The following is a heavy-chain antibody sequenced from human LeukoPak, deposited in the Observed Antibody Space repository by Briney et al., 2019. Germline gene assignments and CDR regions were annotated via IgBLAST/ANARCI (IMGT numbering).Heavy chain of an antibody. CDR2: VYYSGRD. CDR3: ARLGRREGYPPKYYYGMDV. J-gene: IGHJ6*02. CDR1: GASIRSYY. Sequence: PSGTLSLTCSVSGASIRSYYLTWLRQPPGKGLEWMGHVYYSGRDNYNPSLLSGVPIPVVPSKNLFSLNLNSVTAADTAVYYCARLGRREGYPPKYYYGMDVWGQGTTVTVSS. V-gene: IGHV4-59*08. D-gene: IGHD5-24*01.